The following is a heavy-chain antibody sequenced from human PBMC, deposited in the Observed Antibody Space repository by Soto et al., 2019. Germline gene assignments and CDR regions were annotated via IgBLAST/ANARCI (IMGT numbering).Heavy chain of an antibody. J-gene: IGHJ6*02. CDR2: IWYDGSNK. D-gene: IGHD2-15*01. CDR1: GFPFSSYG. Sequence: GGSLRLSCAASGFPFSSYGMHWVRQAPGKGLEWMAVIWYDGSNKYYADSVKGRFTISRDNSRNTLYLQMNSLRAEDTAVYYCARAGVVVVAQDYGMDVWGQGTTVTVSS. V-gene: IGHV3-33*01. CDR3: ARAGVVVVAQDYGMDV.